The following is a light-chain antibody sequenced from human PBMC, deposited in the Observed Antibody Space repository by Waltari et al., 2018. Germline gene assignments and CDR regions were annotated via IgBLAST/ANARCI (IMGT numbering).Light chain of an antibody. CDR2: GKN. Sequence: SSELTQDPAVSVALGQTVRITCQGASLRTYYVSWFHQKPGQAPALVILGKNNRPSGSPDRFSASSSGSTASLTIIGAQAEDEADYYCHSRDSSGNVLIGGGTKLTVV. CDR3: HSRDSSGNVL. CDR1: SLRTYY. V-gene: IGLV3-19*01. J-gene: IGLJ2*01.